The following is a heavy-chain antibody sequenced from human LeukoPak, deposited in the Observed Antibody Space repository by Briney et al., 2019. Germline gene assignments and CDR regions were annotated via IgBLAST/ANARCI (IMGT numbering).Heavy chain of an antibody. J-gene: IGHJ4*02. CDR2: ISAYNGNT. D-gene: IGHD3-10*01. Sequence: ASVKVSCKASGYTFTSYGISWVRQAPGQGLEWMGWISAYNGNTNYAQKFQGRVTITADESTSTAYMELSSLRSEDTAVYYCARDRNTYYYGSGSYYSFDYWGQGTLVTVSS. CDR1: GYTFTSYG. V-gene: IGHV1-18*01. CDR3: ARDRNTYYYGSGSYYSFDY.